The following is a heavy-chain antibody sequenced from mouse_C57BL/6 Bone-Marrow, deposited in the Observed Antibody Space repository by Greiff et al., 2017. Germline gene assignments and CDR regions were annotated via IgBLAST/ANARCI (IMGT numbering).Heavy chain of an antibody. V-gene: IGHV1-52*01. CDR3: ARELYYYGSSYWYFDV. CDR2: IDPSDSET. J-gene: IGHJ1*03. D-gene: IGHD1-1*01. Sequence: QVHVKQPGAELVRPGSSVKLSCKASGYTFTSYWMHWVKQRPIQGLEWIGNIDPSDSETHYNQKFKDKATLTVDKSSSTAYMQLSSLTSEDSAVYYCARELYYYGSSYWYFDVWGTGTTVTVSS. CDR1: GYTFTSYW.